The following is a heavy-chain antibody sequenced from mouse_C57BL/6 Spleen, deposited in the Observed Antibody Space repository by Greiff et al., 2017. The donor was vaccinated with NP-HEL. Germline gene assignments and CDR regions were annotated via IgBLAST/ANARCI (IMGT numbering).Heavy chain of an antibody. Sequence: VQLQQSGPELVKPGASVKISCKASGYTFTDYYMNWVKQSHGKSLEWIGDINPNNGGTSYNQKFKGKATLTVDKSSSTAYMELRSLTSEDSAVYYCARPMITTGSYYYAMDYWGQGTSVTVSS. CDR2: INPNNGGT. V-gene: IGHV1-26*01. D-gene: IGHD1-1*01. CDR3: ARPMITTGSYYYAMDY. J-gene: IGHJ4*01. CDR1: GYTFTDYY.